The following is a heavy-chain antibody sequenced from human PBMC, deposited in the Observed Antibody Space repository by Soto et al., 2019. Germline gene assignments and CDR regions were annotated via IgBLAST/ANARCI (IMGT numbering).Heavy chain of an antibody. D-gene: IGHD4-17*01. V-gene: IGHV3-23*01. J-gene: IGHJ4*02. Sequence: EVQVLESGGDLVQPGGSLRLSCAASGFTFSKYGMSWVRQAPGKGLEWVSTVSSSGGNTHYSDSVKGRFTISRDNSKNTLYLQMNSLRAEDTAVYYCAKGGNFGDYGAYWGQGTLVTVSS. CDR2: VSSSGGNT. CDR3: AKGGNFGDYGAY. CDR1: GFTFSKYG.